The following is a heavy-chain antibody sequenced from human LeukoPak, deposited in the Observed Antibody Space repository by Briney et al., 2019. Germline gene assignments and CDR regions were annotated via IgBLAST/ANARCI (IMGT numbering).Heavy chain of an antibody. CDR1: GGPFNDYY. Sequence: SEILSLTCAVYGGPFNDYYWNWLRQPPGKGLEWIGEINHSGSTNYHPSYKSRVTISLDTSQNHFSLKLTSVTAEDTAVYYCARATYDYVWGSYRYNSQFDYWGQGTLVTVSS. J-gene: IGHJ4*02. D-gene: IGHD3-16*02. CDR2: INHSGST. V-gene: IGHV4-34*01. CDR3: ARATYDYVWGSYRYNSQFDY.